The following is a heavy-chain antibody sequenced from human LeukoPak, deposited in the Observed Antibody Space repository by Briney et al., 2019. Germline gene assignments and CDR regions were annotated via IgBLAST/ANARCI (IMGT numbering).Heavy chain of an antibody. CDR3: VKDRYDYDSGSQAS. CDR1: GFSFDDYG. J-gene: IGHJ4*02. Sequence: GGSLRLSCVGPGFSFDDYGMLWVRQAPGKGVERVAGISWNSYRTGFGDSVKGRFTISRDNAQNSVYLRLDSLRVEDTAFYYCVKDRYDYDSGSQASWGRGILVTVSS. V-gene: IGHV3-9*01. D-gene: IGHD3-22*01. CDR2: ISWNSYRT.